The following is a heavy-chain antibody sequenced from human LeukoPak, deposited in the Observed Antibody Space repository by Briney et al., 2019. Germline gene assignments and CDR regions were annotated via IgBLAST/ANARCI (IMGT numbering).Heavy chain of an antibody. CDR1: GYMFTANW. CDR3: AGDRPHNWLDS. V-gene: IGHV1-2*02. CDR2: VNPDLGGA. Sequence: ASVRVSCKASGYMFTANWLHWVRQAPGQGLEWMGFVNPDLGGAIVEQRFQDRVSMTSDTSISTAYMELNRLTSDDKAVYYCAGDRPHNWLDSWGQGTLVTVSS. D-gene: IGHD6-6*01. J-gene: IGHJ5*01.